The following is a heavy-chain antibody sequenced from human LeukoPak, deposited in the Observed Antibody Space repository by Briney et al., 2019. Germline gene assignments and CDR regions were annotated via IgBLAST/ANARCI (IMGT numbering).Heavy chain of an antibody. CDR3: ARDPWFDP. V-gene: IGHV1-69*04. CDR2: IIPILGIA. J-gene: IGHJ5*02. CDR1: GYTFTGYY. Sequence: SVKVSCKASGYTFTGYYMHWVQQAPGQGLEWMGRIIPILGIANYAQKFQGRVTIPADKSTSTAYMELSSLRSEDTAVYYCARDPWFDPWGQGTLVTVSS.